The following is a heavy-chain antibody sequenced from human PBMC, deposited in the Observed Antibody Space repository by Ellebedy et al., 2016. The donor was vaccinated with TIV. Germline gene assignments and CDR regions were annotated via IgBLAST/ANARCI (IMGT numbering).Heavy chain of an antibody. Sequence: PGGSLRLSCAASGFTFNTHDMHWVRQPTGKGLEWVAGIGTAGESYYLDSVQGRFTISRDDARNSVSLQMNSLRAGDTAIYYCVRGGRTDGGIYYYTGLDVWGQGTTVAVSS. CDR2: IGTAGES. J-gene: IGHJ6*02. CDR3: VRGGRTDGGIYYYTGLDV. D-gene: IGHD3-16*01. V-gene: IGHV3-13*01. CDR1: GFTFNTHD.